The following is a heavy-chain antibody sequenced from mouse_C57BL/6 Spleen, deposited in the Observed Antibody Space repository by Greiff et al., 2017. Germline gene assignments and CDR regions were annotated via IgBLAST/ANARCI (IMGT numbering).Heavy chain of an antibody. D-gene: IGHD4-1*01. V-gene: IGHV1-53*01. J-gene: IGHJ2*01. CDR3: ARSDWDEDFDD. CDR1: GYTFTSYW. CDR2: INPSNGGT. Sequence: QVQLQQPGTELVKPGASVKLSCKASGYTFTSYWMHWVKQRPGQGLEWIGNINPSNGGTNYNEKFKSKATLTVDKSSSTDYLQLSSLTSEDSAVYYCARSDWDEDFDDWGQGTTLTGSS.